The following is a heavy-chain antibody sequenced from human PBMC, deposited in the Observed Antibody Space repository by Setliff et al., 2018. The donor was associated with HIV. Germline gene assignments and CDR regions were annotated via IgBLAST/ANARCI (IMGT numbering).Heavy chain of an antibody. CDR2: ISGSSSTI. CDR3: VRDWLVREIIAVYYFDH. Sequence: PGGSLRLSCAASGFTFSSYSMNWVRQAPGKGLEWVSYISGSSSTIDYAGSLKGRFTISRDNAKNSLYLQMNSLRAEDTAVYYCVRDWLVREIIAVYYFDHWGQGTLVTVSS. J-gene: IGHJ4*02. CDR1: GFTFSSYS. V-gene: IGHV3-48*01. D-gene: IGHD3-10*01.